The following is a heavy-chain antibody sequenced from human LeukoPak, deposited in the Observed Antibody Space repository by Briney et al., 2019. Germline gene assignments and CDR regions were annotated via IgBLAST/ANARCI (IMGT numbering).Heavy chain of an antibody. D-gene: IGHD3-22*01. CDR3: ARTDPKNYYDSSGYPDPYWYFDL. CDR2: IYTSGST. Sequence: SETLSLTCTVSGGSISSYYWSWIRQPAGKGLEWIGRIYTSGSTNYNPSLKSRVTMSVDTSKNQFSLKLSSVTAADTAVYYCARTDPKNYYDSSGYPDPYWYFDLWGRGTLVTVSS. J-gene: IGHJ2*01. CDR1: GGSISSYY. V-gene: IGHV4-4*07.